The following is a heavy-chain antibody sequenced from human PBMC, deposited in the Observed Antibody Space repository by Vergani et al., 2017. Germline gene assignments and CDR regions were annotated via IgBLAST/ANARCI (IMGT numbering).Heavy chain of an antibody. J-gene: IGHJ4*02. D-gene: IGHD4-17*01. CDR2: INHSGST. CDR3: ARGRVPGRTTNY. Sequence: QVQLQQWGAGLLKPSETLSLTCAVYGGSFSGYYWSWIRQPPGKGLEWIGEINHSGSTNYNPSLKSRVTISVDTSKNQFSLKLISVTAADTAVYYCARGRVPGRTTNYWGQGTLVTVSS. CDR1: GGSFSGYY. V-gene: IGHV4-34*01.